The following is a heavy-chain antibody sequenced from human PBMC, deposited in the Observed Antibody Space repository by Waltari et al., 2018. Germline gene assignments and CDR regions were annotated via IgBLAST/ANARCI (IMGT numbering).Heavy chain of an antibody. J-gene: IGHJ4*02. Sequence: EVQLVESGGGLVQPGGSLRLSCTASAFTFSNFAMSWVRQAPGKGPEWVSRISHRAGNTYYVDFVKGRVTISRDNSKNTLYLQMNSLKADDTAVYYCARVSTLPHCSSTSCYGWYWDYWGRGTLVTVSS. D-gene: IGHD2-2*01. CDR3: ARVSTLPHCSSTSCYGWYWDY. CDR1: AFTFSNFA. CDR2: ISHRAGNT. V-gene: IGHV3-23*04.